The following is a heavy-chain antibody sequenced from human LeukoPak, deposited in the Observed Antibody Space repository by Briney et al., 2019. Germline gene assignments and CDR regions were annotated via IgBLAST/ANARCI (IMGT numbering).Heavy chain of an antibody. CDR2: RHPNSGGT. CDR3: ARENNIARHSHY. V-gene: IGHV1-2*02. J-gene: IGHJ4*02. Sequence: ASVKVSCKASGYTFTGYYMHWVRQAPGQGLEWMGWRHPNSGGTNYAQKFQGRVTMTRDTSISTAYLELSRLRSDDTAVYYCARENNIARHSHYWGQGTLVPVSS. CDR1: GYTFTGYY. D-gene: IGHD6-13*01.